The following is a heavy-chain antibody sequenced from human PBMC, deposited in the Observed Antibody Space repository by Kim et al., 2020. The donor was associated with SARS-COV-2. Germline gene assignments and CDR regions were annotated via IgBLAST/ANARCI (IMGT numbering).Heavy chain of an antibody. V-gene: IGHV3-11*03. Sequence: GGSLRLSCAASGFTFSDYYMSWIRQAPGKGLEWVSYISSSSSYTNYADSVKGRFTISRDNAKNSLYLQMNSLRAEDTAVYYCARIYDFWSGYSSPWYFDLWGRGTLVTVSS. CDR1: GFTFSDYY. CDR2: ISSSSSYT. D-gene: IGHD3-3*01. CDR3: ARIYDFWSGYSSPWYFDL. J-gene: IGHJ2*01.